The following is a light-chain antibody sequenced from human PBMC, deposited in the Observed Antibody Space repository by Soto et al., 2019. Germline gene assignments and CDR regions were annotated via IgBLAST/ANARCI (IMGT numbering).Light chain of an antibody. Sequence: QSVLTQPASVSGSPGQSITISCTGTSSDVGGYNYVSWYQQHPGKAPKLMIYEVSNRPSGVPNRFSGSKSGNTASRTISGLQAQDEADYYCSSYTSSSTLQFVCGTATKVTVL. V-gene: IGLV2-14*01. CDR2: EVS. CDR1: SSDVGGYNY. J-gene: IGLJ1*01. CDR3: SSYTSSSTLQFV.